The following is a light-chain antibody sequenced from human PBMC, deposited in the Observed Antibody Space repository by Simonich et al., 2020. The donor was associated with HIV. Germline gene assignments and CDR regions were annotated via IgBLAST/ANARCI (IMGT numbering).Light chain of an antibody. Sequence: DIVMTQSPDSLAVSLGERATIDCKSSQSLLYSSNNKNYLAWYQQKPGQPPNLLIYRASTREFGVPDRFSGSGSGTDFTLTISSLQAEDVAVYYCQQYYDTPYTFGQGTKLEIK. CDR1: QSLLYSSNNKNY. CDR2: RAS. V-gene: IGKV4-1*01. CDR3: QQYYDTPYT. J-gene: IGKJ2*01.